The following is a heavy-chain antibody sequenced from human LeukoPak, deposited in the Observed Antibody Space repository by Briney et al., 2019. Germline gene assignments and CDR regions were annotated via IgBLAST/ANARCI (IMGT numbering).Heavy chain of an antibody. D-gene: IGHD1-7*01. CDR2: IYYSGST. CDR3: ATYNWNYDFANFDY. J-gene: IGHJ4*02. CDR1: GGSISSYY. V-gene: IGHV4-39*01. Sequence: SETLSLTCTVSGGSISSYYWGWIRQPPGKGLEWIGSIYYSGSTYYNPSLKSRVTISVDTSKNQFSLKLSSVTAADTAVYYCATYNWNYDFANFDYWGQRTLVTVSS.